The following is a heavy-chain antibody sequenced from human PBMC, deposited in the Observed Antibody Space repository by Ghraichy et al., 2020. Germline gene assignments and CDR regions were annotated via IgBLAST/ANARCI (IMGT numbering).Heavy chain of an antibody. CDR3: ARYYYDSSGYPSFYYYYYGMDV. CDR1: GFTFSDYY. CDR2: ISSSGSTI. D-gene: IGHD3-22*01. Sequence: GESLNISCAASGFTFSDYYMSWIRQAPGKGLEWVSYISSSGSTIYYADSVKGRFTISRDNAKNSLYLQMNSLRAEDTAVYYCARYYYDSSGYPSFYYYYYGMDVWGQGTTVTVSS. J-gene: IGHJ6*02. V-gene: IGHV3-11*01.